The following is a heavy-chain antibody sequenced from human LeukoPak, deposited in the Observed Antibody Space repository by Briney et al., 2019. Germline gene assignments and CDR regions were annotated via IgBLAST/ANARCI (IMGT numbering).Heavy chain of an antibody. CDR1: GGTFSSYA. CDR3: AGWVVGATGGLSDY. D-gene: IGHD1-26*01. CDR2: IIPIFGTA. Sequence: SVKVSCKASGGTFSSYAISWVRQAPGQGLEWVGGIIPIFGTANYAQKFQGRVTITTDESTSTAYMELSSLRSEDTAVYYCAGWVVGATGGLSDYWGQGTLVTVSS. V-gene: IGHV1-69*05. J-gene: IGHJ4*02.